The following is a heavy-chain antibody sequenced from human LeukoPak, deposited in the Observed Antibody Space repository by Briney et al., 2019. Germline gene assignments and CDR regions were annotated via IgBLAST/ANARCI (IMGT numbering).Heavy chain of an antibody. CDR2: ISYDGSNK. Sequence: GGSLRLSCAASGFTFSSYAMHWVRQAPGRGLEWVAVISYDGSNKYYADSVKGRFTISRDNSKNTLYLQMNSLRAEDTAVYYCARSLRYFDWSYPINDHWGQGTLVTVSS. J-gene: IGHJ4*02. V-gene: IGHV3-30*04. CDR1: GFTFSSYA. D-gene: IGHD3-9*01. CDR3: ARSLRYFDWSYPINDH.